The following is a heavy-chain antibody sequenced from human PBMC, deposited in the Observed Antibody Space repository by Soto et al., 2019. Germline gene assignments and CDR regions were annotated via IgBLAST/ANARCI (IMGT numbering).Heavy chain of an antibody. Sequence: SETLSLTCAVSGGSISSGGYSWSWIRQPPGKGLEWIGYIYHSGSTYYNPSLKSRVTISVDRSKNQFSLKLSSVTAADTAVYYCARGVPDYGDYANPKNYYFDYWGQGTLVTVSS. V-gene: IGHV4-30-2*01. CDR2: IYHSGST. CDR3: ARGVPDYGDYANPKNYYFDY. J-gene: IGHJ4*02. D-gene: IGHD4-17*01. CDR1: GGSISSGGYS.